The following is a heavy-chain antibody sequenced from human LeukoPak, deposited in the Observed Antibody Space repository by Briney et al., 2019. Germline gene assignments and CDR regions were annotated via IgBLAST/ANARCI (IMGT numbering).Heavy chain of an antibody. CDR2: ISDSGVTT. V-gene: IGHV3-23*01. CDR3: AKSSSGSSYNVLDY. CDR1: GFTFSSCA. Sequence: GGSLRLSCAASGFTFSSCAMSWVRQAPGKGLEWVSGISDSGVTTYHADSVKGRFTISRDDSKNTLYLQMNSLRAEDTAVYYCAKSSSGSSYNVLDYWGQGTLVTVSS. D-gene: IGHD3-10*01. J-gene: IGHJ4*02.